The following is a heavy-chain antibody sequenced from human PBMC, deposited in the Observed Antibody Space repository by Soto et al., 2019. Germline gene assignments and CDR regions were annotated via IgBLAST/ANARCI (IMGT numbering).Heavy chain of an antibody. Sequence: QLQLQESGPGLVKPSETLSLTCTVSGGSISSSSYYWGWIRQPPGKGLEWIGSIYYSGSTYYNPSLKSRVTISVDTSKNQFSLKLSSVTAADTAVYYCAGHCGGYETRGCFDYWGQGTLVTVSS. J-gene: IGHJ4*02. CDR2: IYYSGST. CDR3: AGHCGGYETRGCFDY. D-gene: IGHD1-26*01. V-gene: IGHV4-39*01. CDR1: GGSISSSSYY.